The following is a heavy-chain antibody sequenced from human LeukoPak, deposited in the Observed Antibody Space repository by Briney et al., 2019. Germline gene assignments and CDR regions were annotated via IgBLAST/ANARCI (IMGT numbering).Heavy chain of an antibody. CDR2: IYPGDSET. V-gene: IGHV5-51*01. CDR1: GYNFTNYW. J-gene: IGHJ5*02. CDR3: ARSSYYYDSSGYRNWFDP. D-gene: IGHD3-22*01. Sequence: GESLKISCKGSGYNFTNYWIGWVRQMPGKGLEWMGIIYPGDSETRYSPSFQGQVTISADKSISTAYLQWSSLKASDTAMYYCARSSYYYDSSGYRNWFDPWGQGTLVTVSS.